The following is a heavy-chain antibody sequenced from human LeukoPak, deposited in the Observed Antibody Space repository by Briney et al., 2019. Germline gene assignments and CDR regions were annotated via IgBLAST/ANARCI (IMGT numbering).Heavy chain of an antibody. Sequence: GRSLRLSCAASGFTFNSYTIHWVRQAPGKGLEWVAVISYDGSKKNYADSVKGRFTISRDNSKNTLYLQMNSLRAEDTAVYYCASSPSSGYYNYWGQGTLVTVSS. CDR1: GFTFNSYT. J-gene: IGHJ4*02. CDR3: ASSPSSGYYNY. CDR2: ISYDGSKK. V-gene: IGHV3-30*14. D-gene: IGHD3-22*01.